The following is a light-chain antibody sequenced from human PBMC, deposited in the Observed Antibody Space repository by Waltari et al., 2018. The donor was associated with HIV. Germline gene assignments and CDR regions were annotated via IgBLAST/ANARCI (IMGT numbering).Light chain of an antibody. CDR2: EVS. CDR1: SSDVGGYNY. V-gene: IGLV2-14*01. J-gene: IGLJ2*01. CDR3: SSDTSSSTLAV. Sequence: QSALTQPASVSGSPGQSITISCTGTSSDVGGYNYVSWYQHHPGKAPKLLIYEVSNRPSGVSSRVSGSKSGNTASLIISGLQAEDEADYYCSSDTSSSTLAVFGGGTKLTVL.